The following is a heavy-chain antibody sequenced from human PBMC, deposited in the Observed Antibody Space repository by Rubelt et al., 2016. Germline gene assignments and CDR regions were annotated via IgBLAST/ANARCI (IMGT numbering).Heavy chain of an antibody. V-gene: IGHV4-39*01. CDR1: GGSISSSSYY. CDR2: IYYSGST. CDR3: ARLPNYGSGSYYKEGSDY. J-gene: IGHJ4*02. D-gene: IGHD3-10*01. Sequence: QLQLQESGPGLVKPSETLSLTCTVSGGSISSSSYYWGWIRQPPGKGLEWIGSIYYSGSTYYNPSLKCLVTISVDMSKNQFSRKLSSVTAADTAVYYCARLPNYGSGSYYKEGSDYWGQGTLVTVSS.